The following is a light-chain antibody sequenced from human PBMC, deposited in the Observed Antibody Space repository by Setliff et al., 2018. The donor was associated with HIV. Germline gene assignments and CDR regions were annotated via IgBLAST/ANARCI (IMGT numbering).Light chain of an antibody. CDR2: RNN. CDR3: AAWDDSLNSYV. CDR1: SSNIGSNT. Sequence: QSVLTQPPSASGTPGQRVTISCSGSSSNIGSNTVNWYQQLPGTAPKLLIYRNNQRPSGVPDRFSGSKSGTSASLAISGLQAEDEADYYCAAWDDSLNSYVFGTWTKVTVL. V-gene: IGLV1-44*01. J-gene: IGLJ1*01.